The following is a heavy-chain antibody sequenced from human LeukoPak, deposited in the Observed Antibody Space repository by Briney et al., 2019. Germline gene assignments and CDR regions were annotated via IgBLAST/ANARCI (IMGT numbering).Heavy chain of an antibody. CDR1: GYTFTSYA. V-gene: IGHV1-3*01. CDR2: INAGNGNT. CDR3: AREFSQAASNYYYYYGMDV. J-gene: IGHJ6*02. Sequence: GASVKVSCKASGYTFTSYAMHWVRQAPGQRLEWMGWINAGNGNTKYSQKFQGRVTITRDTSASTAYMELSSLRSEDTAVYYCAREFSQAASNYYYYYGMDVWGQGTTVTVSS. D-gene: IGHD2-15*01.